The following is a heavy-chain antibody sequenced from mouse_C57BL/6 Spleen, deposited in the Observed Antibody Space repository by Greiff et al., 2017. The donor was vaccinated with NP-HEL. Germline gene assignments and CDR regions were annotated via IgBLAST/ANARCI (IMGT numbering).Heavy chain of an antibody. Sequence: EVQLQQSGAELVRPGASVKLSCTASGFNIKDDYMHWVKQRPEQGLEWIGWIDPENGDTEYASKFQGKATITADTSSNTAYLQLSSLTSEDTAVYYCTPNPFYYYGSRPYFDYWGQGTTLTVSS. CDR1: GFNIKDDY. CDR2: IDPENGDT. CDR3: TPNPFYYYGSRPYFDY. V-gene: IGHV14-4*01. D-gene: IGHD1-1*01. J-gene: IGHJ2*01.